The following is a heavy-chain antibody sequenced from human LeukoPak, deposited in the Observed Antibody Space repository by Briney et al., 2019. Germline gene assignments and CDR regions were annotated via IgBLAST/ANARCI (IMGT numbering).Heavy chain of an antibody. J-gene: IGHJ4*02. CDR1: GFTFSINA. V-gene: IGHV3-23*01. CDR3: ARGYYYESSGYSIPFDY. Sequence: PGGSLRLSCTASGFTFSINAMSWVRQAPGKGLEWVSGISGSGGSTYYADSVRGRFTISRDNSKNTLYLHVNSLRAEDTAIYYWARGYYYESSGYSIPFDYWGQGPLVTVSS. D-gene: IGHD3-22*01. CDR2: ISGSGGST.